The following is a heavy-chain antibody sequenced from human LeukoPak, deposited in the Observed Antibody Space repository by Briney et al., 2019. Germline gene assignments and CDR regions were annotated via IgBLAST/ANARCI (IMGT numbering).Heavy chain of an antibody. CDR1: GFTFSSYS. Sequence: GGSLRLSCAASGFTFSSYSMNWVRQAPGKGLEWVSSISSSSSYIYYADSVKGRFTISRDNSKNTLYLQMNSLRAEDTAVYYCAREIGAYDFWSGYYLVRDYYGMDVWGQGTTVTVSS. D-gene: IGHD3-3*01. V-gene: IGHV3-21*01. J-gene: IGHJ6*02. CDR2: ISSSSSYI. CDR3: AREIGAYDFWSGYYLVRDYYGMDV.